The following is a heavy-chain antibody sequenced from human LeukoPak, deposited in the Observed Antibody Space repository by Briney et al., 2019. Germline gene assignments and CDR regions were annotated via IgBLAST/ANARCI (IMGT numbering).Heavy chain of an antibody. V-gene: IGHV4-39*01. CDR2: IYYSGST. J-gene: IGHJ4*02. Sequence: SETLSLTCTVSGGSISSSSYYWGWIRQPPGKGLEWIRSIYYSGSTNNNPSLKSRVTISVDTSKNQFSLKLSSVTAADTAVYYCARRRTMFGYFAGEFDYWGQGTLVTVSS. D-gene: IGHD3-10*02. CDR1: GGSISSSSYY. CDR3: ARRRTMFGYFAGEFDY.